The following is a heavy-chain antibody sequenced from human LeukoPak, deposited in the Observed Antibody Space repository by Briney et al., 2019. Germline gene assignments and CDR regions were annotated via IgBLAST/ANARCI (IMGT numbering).Heavy chain of an antibody. CDR1: GFTFSSYA. V-gene: IGHV3-30*10. J-gene: IGHJ4*02. CDR2: ISYDGGNK. CDR3: AREAIIYGSGIILFDY. Sequence: GRSLRLSCAASGFTFSSYAMHWVRQAPGKGLQRMALISYDGGNKYYTDSVKGRFTISRDNSKNTLYLQMNSLRPEDTAVYYCAREAIIYGSGIILFDYWGQGTLVTVSS. D-gene: IGHD3-10*01.